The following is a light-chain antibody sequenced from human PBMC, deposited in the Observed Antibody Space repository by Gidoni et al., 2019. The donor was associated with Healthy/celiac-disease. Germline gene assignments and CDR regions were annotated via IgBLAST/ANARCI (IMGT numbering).Light chain of an antibody. Sequence: EIVMTQSPATLSVSPGERATLSCRASQSVSSNLAWYQQKPGQAPRLLIYGASTRATGIPARFSGSGSGTEFTLTISSLQSEDFAVYYCQQYNNWPPVAFGPGTKVDIK. CDR2: GAS. V-gene: IGKV3-15*01. CDR3: QQYNNWPPVA. CDR1: QSVSSN. J-gene: IGKJ3*01.